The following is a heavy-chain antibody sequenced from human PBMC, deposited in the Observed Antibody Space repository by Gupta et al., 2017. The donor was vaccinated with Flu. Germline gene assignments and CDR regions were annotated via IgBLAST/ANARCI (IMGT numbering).Heavy chain of an antibody. Sequence: EVQLLESGGGLVQPGGSLRLSCAASGFTFSSYAMSWVRQAPGKGLEWVSAISGSGGSTYYADSVKGRFTISRDNSKNTLYLQMNSLRAEDTAVYYCAKVLQKLLWFGAQTSSDYWGQGTLVTVSS. J-gene: IGHJ4*02. V-gene: IGHV3-23*01. CDR2: ISGSGGST. CDR1: GFTFSSYA. CDR3: AKVLQKLLWFGAQTSSDY. D-gene: IGHD3-10*01.